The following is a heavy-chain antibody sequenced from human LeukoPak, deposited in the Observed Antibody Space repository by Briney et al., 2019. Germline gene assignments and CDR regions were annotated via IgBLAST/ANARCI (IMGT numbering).Heavy chain of an antibody. V-gene: IGHV4-34*01. D-gene: IGHD3-10*01. CDR3: ARVLKNYYGSGSSDAFDI. CDR1: GGSFSGYY. J-gene: IGHJ3*02. Sequence: SETLSLTCAVYGGSFSGYYWSWIRQPPGKGLEWIGEINHSGSTNYNPSLKSRVTISVDTSKNQFSLKLSSVTAADTAVYYCARVLKNYYGSGSSDAFDIWGQGTMVTVSS. CDR2: INHSGST.